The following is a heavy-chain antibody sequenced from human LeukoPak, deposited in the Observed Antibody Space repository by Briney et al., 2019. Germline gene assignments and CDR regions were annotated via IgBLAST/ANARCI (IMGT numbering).Heavy chain of an antibody. CDR1: GFTVSSNY. V-gene: IGHV3-53*05. J-gene: IGHJ4*02. Sequence: GGSLRLSCAVSGFTVSSNYMNWVRQAPGKGLEWVSVLYSGGNTDYADSVKGRFTISRDNSKNTVYLQLNSLRAEDTAVYYCAKSILMTTVTTYYFDYWGQGTLVTVSS. D-gene: IGHD4-17*01. CDR2: LYSGGNT. CDR3: AKSILMTTVTTYYFDY.